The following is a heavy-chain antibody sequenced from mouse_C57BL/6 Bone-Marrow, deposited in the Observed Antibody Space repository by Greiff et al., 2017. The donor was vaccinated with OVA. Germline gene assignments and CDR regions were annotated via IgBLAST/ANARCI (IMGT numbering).Heavy chain of an antibody. CDR3: ARQLRPPWFAY. CDR1: GFTFSDYG. CDR2: ISNLAYSN. D-gene: IGHD3-2*02. J-gene: IGHJ3*01. V-gene: IGHV5-15*01. Sequence: EVKLVESGGGLVQPGGSLKLSCAASGFTFSDYGMAWVRQAPRKGPEWVAFISNLAYSNYYADTVTGRFTISRENAKNTLYLEMSSLRSEDTAMYYCARQLRPPWFAYWGQGTLVTVSA.